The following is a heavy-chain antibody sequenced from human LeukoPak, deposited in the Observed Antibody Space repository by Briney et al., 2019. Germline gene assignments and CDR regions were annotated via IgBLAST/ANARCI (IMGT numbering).Heavy chain of an antibody. CDR2: IHYSGSS. CDR3: ARQIYVWGSYRYLQGFDY. D-gene: IGHD3-16*02. Sequence: PSETLSLTCTVSNGSISSSSYYWGWIRQPPGQGLEWIGSIHYSGSSYYNPSLKSRATMSVDTSKNQFSLRLSSVTATDTAVYYCARQIYVWGSYRYLQGFDYWGQGTLVTVSS. J-gene: IGHJ4*02. CDR1: NGSISSSSYY. V-gene: IGHV4-39*01.